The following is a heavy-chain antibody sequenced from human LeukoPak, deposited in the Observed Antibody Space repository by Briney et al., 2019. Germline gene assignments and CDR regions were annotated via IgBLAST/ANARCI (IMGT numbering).Heavy chain of an antibody. CDR2: IYYSGST. J-gene: IGHJ4*02. D-gene: IGHD3-22*01. CDR1: GGSISSYY. Sequence: SETLSLTCTVSGGSISSYYCSWLRQPPGKGLEWIGYIYYSGSTNYNPSLKSRVTISVDTSKNQFSVKLSSVTAADPAVYSCAIAIYYYGSSGYFDWGQGTLVTVSS. V-gene: IGHV4-59*01. CDR3: AIAIYYYGSSGYFD.